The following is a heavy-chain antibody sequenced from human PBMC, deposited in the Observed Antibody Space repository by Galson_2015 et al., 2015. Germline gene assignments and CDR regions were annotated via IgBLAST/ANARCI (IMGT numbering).Heavy chain of an antibody. D-gene: IGHD3-16*01. V-gene: IGHV3-53*01. J-gene: IGHJ4*02. Sequence: SLRLSCAASGFTVSNNYMTWVRQAPGKGLGWLSIIYSGGSTYYADSVKGRFAISRDNSKNTLYLQMNSLRAEDTAVYYCATVTKPLRYFDSWGRGTLVTVSS. CDR3: ATVTKPLRYFDS. CDR2: IYSGGST. CDR1: GFTVSNNY.